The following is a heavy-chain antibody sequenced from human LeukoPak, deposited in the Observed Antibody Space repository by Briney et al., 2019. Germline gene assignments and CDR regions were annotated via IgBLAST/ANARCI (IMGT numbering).Heavy chain of an antibody. J-gene: IGHJ4*02. CDR2: INPNSGGT. CDR3: ARPFLSGITGTYFDY. CDR1: GYTFTGYY. V-gene: IGHV1-2*02. Sequence: ASVKVSCKASGYTFTGYYMHWVRQAPGQGLEWMGWINPNSGGTNYAQKFQGRVTMTRDTSISTAYMELSRLRSDDTAVYYCARPFLSGITGTYFDYWGQGTLVTVSS. D-gene: IGHD1-7*01.